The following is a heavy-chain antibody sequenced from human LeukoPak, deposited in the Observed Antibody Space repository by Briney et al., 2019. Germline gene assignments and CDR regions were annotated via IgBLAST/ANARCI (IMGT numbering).Heavy chain of an antibody. CDR3: AKVHYYDSSGYYYYYYGMDV. CDR1: GFTFRSTS. CDR2: TVGGGDGT. J-gene: IGHJ6*02. D-gene: IGHD3-22*01. V-gene: IGHV3-23*01. Sequence: GSLRLSCAASGFTFRSTSMSWVRQAPGKGLEWVAVTVGGGDGTYYADSVKGRFTISRDNSKNTLYLQMNSLRAEDTAVYYCAKVHYYDSSGYYYYYYGMDVWGQGTTVTVSS.